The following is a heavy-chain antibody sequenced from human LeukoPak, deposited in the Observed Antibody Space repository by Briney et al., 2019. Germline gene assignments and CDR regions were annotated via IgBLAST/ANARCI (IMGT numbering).Heavy chain of an antibody. CDR2: ISYDGSNK. V-gene: IGHV3-30*18. D-gene: IGHD6-19*01. CDR1: GFTFSSYG. J-gene: IGHJ5*02. CDR3: AKDLAVRSWFDP. Sequence: GGSLRLSCAASGFTFSSYGMHWVRQAPGKGLEWVAVISYDGSNKYYADSVKGRFTISRDNSKNTLYLQMNSLRAEDTAVYYCAKDLAVRSWFDPWGQGTLVTVSS.